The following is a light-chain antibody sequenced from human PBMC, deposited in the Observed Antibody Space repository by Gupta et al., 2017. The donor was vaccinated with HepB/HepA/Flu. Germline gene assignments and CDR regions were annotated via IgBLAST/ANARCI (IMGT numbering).Light chain of an antibody. J-gene: IGLJ2*01. V-gene: IGLV2-14*03. CDR3: RAYKSSRNQVV. CDR1: SSDVGGYNY. CDR2: DVS. Sequence: QSALTQPAPVSCPPGQSITISCTGTSSDVGGYNYVSWYQQHPGKAPKLMIYDVSHRPSGVSNRFSGSKSGNTASLTISGLQAEDEADYYCRAYKSSRNQVVFGGGTKLTVL.